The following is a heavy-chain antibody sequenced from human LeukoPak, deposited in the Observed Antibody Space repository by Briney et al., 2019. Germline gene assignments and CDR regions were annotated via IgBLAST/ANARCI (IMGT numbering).Heavy chain of an antibody. Sequence: SETLSLTCTVSGGSISSSSYYWGWIRQPPGKGLEWIGSIYYSGSTYYNPSLKSRVTISVDTSKNQFSLKLSSVTAADTAVYYCARHNGRFGELDFDYWDQGTLVTVSS. D-gene: IGHD3-10*01. CDR1: GGSISSSSYY. V-gene: IGHV4-39*01. J-gene: IGHJ4*02. CDR2: IYYSGST. CDR3: ARHNGRFGELDFDY.